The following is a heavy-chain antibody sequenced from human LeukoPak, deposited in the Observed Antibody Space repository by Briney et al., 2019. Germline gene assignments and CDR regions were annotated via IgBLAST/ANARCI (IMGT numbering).Heavy chain of an antibody. CDR1: GGSFSGYY. D-gene: IGHD5-18*01. V-gene: IGHV4-34*01. CDR2: INHSGST. J-gene: IGHJ4*02. Sequence: SETLSLTCAVYGGSFSGYYWSWIRQPPGKGLEWIGEINHSGSTNYNPSLKSRVTISVDTSKNQFSLKLSSVTAADTAVYYCARQGKQLWLFRAFDYWGQGTLVTVSS. CDR3: ARQGKQLWLFRAFDY.